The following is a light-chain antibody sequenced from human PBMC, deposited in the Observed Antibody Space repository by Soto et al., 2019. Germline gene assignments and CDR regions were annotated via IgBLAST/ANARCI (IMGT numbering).Light chain of an antibody. V-gene: IGKV1-39*01. CDR2: SAS. CDR1: QTISAF. Sequence: DIQMTQSPSSLSASVGDRVTITXXASQTISAFLNWYQHKPGKAPELLIFSASKLQTGVPSRFSGRGSGTAFTLTITSLRPEDFATYYCQQTYSPPGTFGQGTKVDIK. J-gene: IGKJ1*01. CDR3: QQTYSPPGT.